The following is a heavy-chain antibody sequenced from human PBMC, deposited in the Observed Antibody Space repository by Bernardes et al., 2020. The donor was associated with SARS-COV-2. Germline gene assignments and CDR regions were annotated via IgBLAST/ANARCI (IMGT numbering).Heavy chain of an antibody. CDR1: GGTITCSY. Sequence: IQHVTGTVAGGTITCSYWSWIRPPPGTGLEWIGYVYHIVTTSYKPSLKSRVTISRGTSNTQFSLKLKSVTAADTALYYCARDPGLFFTGSFDSWGLGTLVIVSS. J-gene: IGHJ4*02. V-gene: IGHV4-59*13. CDR3: ARDPGLFFTGSFDS. CDR2: VYHIVTT.